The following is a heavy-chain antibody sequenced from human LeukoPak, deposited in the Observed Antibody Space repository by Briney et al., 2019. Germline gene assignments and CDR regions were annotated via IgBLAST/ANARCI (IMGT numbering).Heavy chain of an antibody. J-gene: IGHJ6*02. D-gene: IGHD3-22*01. V-gene: IGHV3-30-3*01. CDR1: GFTFSSYA. Sequence: GGSLRLSCAASGFTFSSYAMHWVRQAPGKGLEWVAVISYGGSNKYYADSVKGRFTISRDNSKNTLYLQMNSLRAEDTAVYYCARSTYYDSSGYLPGGMDVWGQGTTVTVSS. CDR3: ARSTYYDSSGYLPGGMDV. CDR2: ISYGGSNK.